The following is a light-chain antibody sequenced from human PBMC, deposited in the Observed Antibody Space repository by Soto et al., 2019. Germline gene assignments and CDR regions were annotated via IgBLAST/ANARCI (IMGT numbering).Light chain of an antibody. J-gene: IGLJ3*02. Sequence: QCLLTLPAYVSGSPGQSITISCTGTINDIGDYNSVSWYQQHPGKAPKLMIYEVSNRPSGVSNRFSGSKSGNTASLTISGLQAADEADYYCRSYTTTSTLEVFGGGTKVTVL. CDR2: EVS. CDR1: INDIGDYNS. CDR3: RSYTTTSTLEV. V-gene: IGLV2-14*01.